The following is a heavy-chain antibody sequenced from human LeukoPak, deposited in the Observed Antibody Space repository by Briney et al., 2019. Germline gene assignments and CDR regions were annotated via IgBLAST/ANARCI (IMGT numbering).Heavy chain of an antibody. CDR1: GFTFSRFW. J-gene: IGHJ1*01. CDR3: ARDGTYTDYDPDFDI. D-gene: IGHD5-12*01. CDR2: IKQDGSEK. V-gene: IGHV3-7*04. Sequence: PGGSRRLSCAASGFTFSRFWMSWVRQAPGKGLEWVANIKQDGSEKYYVDSVKGRFTISRDNAKNSLYLQMNSLRAEDTAVFYCARDGTYTDYDPDFDIWGQGTVVPVSS.